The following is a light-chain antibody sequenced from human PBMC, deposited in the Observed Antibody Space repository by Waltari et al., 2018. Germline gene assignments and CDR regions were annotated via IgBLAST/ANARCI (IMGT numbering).Light chain of an antibody. CDR3: QQYNSYSYT. V-gene: IGKV1-5*03. CDR1: QSISGW. Sequence: DIQMTQSPSTLSASVGARVTITCRASQSISGWLAWYQQKPGKAPKLLIYKASTLQSGDPSGFSGSGSGTEFTLTISSLQPDDFATYYCQQYNSYSYTFGQGTKLEIK. CDR2: KAS. J-gene: IGKJ2*01.